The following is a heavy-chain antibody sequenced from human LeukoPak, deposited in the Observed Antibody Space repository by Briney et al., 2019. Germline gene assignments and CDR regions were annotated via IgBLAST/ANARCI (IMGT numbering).Heavy chain of an antibody. D-gene: IGHD3-3*01. J-gene: IGHJ4*02. Sequence: ASVTVSCKASGYTFTSYDINWVRQATGQGLEWMGWMNPNSGNTGYAQKFQGRVTMTRNTSISTAYMELSSLRSEDTAVYYCARGPRYYDFWSGHVDYWGQGTLVTVSS. V-gene: IGHV1-8*01. CDR1: GYTFTSYD. CDR2: MNPNSGNT. CDR3: ARGPRYYDFWSGHVDY.